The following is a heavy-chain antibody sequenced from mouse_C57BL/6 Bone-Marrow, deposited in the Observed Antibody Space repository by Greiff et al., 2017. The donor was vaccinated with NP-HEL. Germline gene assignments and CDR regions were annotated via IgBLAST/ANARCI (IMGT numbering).Heavy chain of an antibody. V-gene: IGHV5-4*01. CDR1: GFTFSSYA. D-gene: IGHD1-1*01. CDR3: ARDGGVITTVVATNYDAMDY. Sequence: EVQLVESGGGLVKPGGSLKLSCAASGFTFSSYAMSWVRQTPEKRLEWVATISDGGSYTYYPDNVKGRFTISRDNAKNNPYLQMGHLKSEDTAMYYCARDGGVITTVVATNYDAMDYWGQGTSVTVSS. J-gene: IGHJ4*01. CDR2: ISDGGSYT.